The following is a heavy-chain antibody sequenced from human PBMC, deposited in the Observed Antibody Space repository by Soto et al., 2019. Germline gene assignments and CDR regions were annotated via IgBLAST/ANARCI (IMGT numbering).Heavy chain of an antibody. Sequence: GESLKISCNASGYAFTNYWISWVRQKPGQGLEWMGRIDPSDSRTKYSPSFDGHVTISIDKSISAAFLQWSSLRASDTAVYYCARRRGYSYDVDYWGQGTLVTVSS. CDR3: ARRRGYSYDVDY. D-gene: IGHD5-18*01. J-gene: IGHJ4*02. CDR2: IDPSDSRT. V-gene: IGHV5-10-1*01. CDR1: GYAFTNYW.